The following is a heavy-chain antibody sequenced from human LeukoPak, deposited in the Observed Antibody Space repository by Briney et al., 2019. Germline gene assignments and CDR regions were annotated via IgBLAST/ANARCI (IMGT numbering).Heavy chain of an antibody. V-gene: IGHV1-69*05. CDR3: ASVTVTTWAPDGHMDV. CDR2: IIPMFGTT. J-gene: IGHJ6*03. CDR1: GGTFSNYA. Sequence: ASVKVSCKASGGTFSNYAISWVRQAPGPGLEWMGRIIPMFGTTNYAQNFQGRVTITTGESTSTAYMEVSSLRIEDTAVYYCASVTVTTWAPDGHMDVWGKGTTVTVSS. D-gene: IGHD4-11*01.